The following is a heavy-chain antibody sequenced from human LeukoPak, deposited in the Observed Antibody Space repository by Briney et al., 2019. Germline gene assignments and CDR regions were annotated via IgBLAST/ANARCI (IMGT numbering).Heavy chain of an antibody. D-gene: IGHD5-18*01. CDR3: ARGYLPRNWFDP. CDR1: GYTFTGYY. Sequence: ASVKVSCKASGYTFTGYYMHWVRQAHGQGLEWMGWINPNSGGTNYAQKFQGRVTMTRDTSISTAYMELSRLRSDDTAVYYCARGYLPRNWFDPWGQGTLVTVSS. J-gene: IGHJ5*02. CDR2: INPNSGGT. V-gene: IGHV1-2*02.